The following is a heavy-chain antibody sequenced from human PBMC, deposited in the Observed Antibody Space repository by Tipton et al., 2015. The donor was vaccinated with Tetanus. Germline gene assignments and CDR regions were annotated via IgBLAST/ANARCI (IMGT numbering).Heavy chain of an antibody. D-gene: IGHD1-1*01. J-gene: IGHJ4*02. CDR1: GYNFTVYY. CDR2: VYPGDSTT. Sequence: QLVQSGAEVKKPGESLQIPCKGSGYNFTVYYIGWVRQMPGKGLEWMGIVYPGDSTTKYSPSFQGQVTISADRSITTAYLRWSSLKASDTAIYYCARRRTTTALANYFDSWGQGTQVTVSS. CDR3: ARRRTTTALANYFDS. V-gene: IGHV5-51*01.